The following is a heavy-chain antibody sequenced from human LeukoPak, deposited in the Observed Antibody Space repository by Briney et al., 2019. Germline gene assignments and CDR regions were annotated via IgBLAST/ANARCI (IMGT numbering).Heavy chain of an antibody. D-gene: IGHD3-10*01. CDR3: AGVGGSGSYPLDI. Sequence: NPGGSLRLSCAASGFTFSGYYMSWIRQAPGKGMEWVSYISSSGSTIYYADSVKGRFTISRDNAKNSLYLQMNSLRAEDTAVYYCAGVGGSGSYPLDIWGQGTMVTVSS. J-gene: IGHJ3*02. CDR2: ISSSGSTI. CDR1: GFTFSGYY. V-gene: IGHV3-11*01.